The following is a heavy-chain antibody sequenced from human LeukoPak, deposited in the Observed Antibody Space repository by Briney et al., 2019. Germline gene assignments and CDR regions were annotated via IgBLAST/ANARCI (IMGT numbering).Heavy chain of an antibody. CDR3: AREWSSGWAEFDY. Sequence: SETLSLTCSVSGDSISGYHWNWIRQPPGKGLEWIGYIYYSGSTNYSPSLKGRVTISVDTSKNQFSLDLTSVTAADTAVYYCAREWSSGWAEFDYWGQGTLVTVSP. D-gene: IGHD6-25*01. CDR1: GDSISGYH. CDR2: IYYSGST. V-gene: IGHV4-59*01. J-gene: IGHJ4*02.